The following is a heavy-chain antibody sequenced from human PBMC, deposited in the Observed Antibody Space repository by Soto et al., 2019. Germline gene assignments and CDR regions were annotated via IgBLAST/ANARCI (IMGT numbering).Heavy chain of an antibody. V-gene: IGHV3-7*01. CDR3: ASTPSSGWYTYYYYGMDV. CDR2: IKQDGSEK. D-gene: IGHD6-19*01. J-gene: IGHJ6*02. Sequence: EVQLVESGGGLVQPGGSLRLSCAASGFTFSSYWMSWVRQAPGKGLEWVANIKQDGSEKYYVDSVKGRFTISRDNAKNSLYLKMNSLRAEDTAVYYCASTPSSGWYTYYYYGMDVWGQGTTVTVSS. CDR1: GFTFSSYW.